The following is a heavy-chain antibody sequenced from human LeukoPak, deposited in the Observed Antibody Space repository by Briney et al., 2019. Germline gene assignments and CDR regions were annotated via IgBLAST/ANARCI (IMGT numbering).Heavy chain of an antibody. CDR2: IKQDGSEK. V-gene: IGHV3-7*01. Sequence: GGSLRLSCAASGFTFSSYWMSWVRQAPGKGLAGAANIKQDGSEKDYVDSVKGRFTISRDNAKNSLYLQMNSLRAEDTAVYYCARVGMAGQLVHYYYYYMDVWGKGTTVTVSS. D-gene: IGHD6-6*01. CDR3: ARVGMAGQLVHYYYYYMDV. CDR1: GFTFSSYW. J-gene: IGHJ6*03.